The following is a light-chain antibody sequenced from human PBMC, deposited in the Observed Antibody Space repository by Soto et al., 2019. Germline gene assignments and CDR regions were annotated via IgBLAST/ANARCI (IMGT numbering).Light chain of an antibody. CDR2: AAS. CDR3: QQSYSTPFT. Sequence: DLQMTQSPSSLSASVGDRVTITCRASQSISSYLNWYQQKPGKAPKLLIYAASSLQSGVPSRFSGSRSGTDLTLTISSLQAEDVATYYCQQSYSTPFTCGGGTKVEIK. J-gene: IGKJ4*01. V-gene: IGKV1-39*01. CDR1: QSISSY.